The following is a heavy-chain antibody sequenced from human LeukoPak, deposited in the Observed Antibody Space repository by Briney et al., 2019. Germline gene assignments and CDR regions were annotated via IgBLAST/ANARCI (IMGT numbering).Heavy chain of an antibody. J-gene: IGHJ6*03. CDR2: INTNTGNP. D-gene: IGHD2-15*01. CDR3: ARVVDEYCSGGSCYYGYYYMDV. Sequence: ASVKVSCKASGYTFNGHYMHWVRQAPGQGLEWMGWINTNTGNPTYAQGFTGRFVFSLDTSVSTAYLQISSLKAEDTAVYYCARVVDEYCSGGSCYYGYYYMDVWGKGTTVTVSS. V-gene: IGHV7-4-1*02. CDR1: GYTFNGHY.